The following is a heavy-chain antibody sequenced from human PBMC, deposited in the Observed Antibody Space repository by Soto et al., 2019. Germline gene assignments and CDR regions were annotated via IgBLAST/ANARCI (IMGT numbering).Heavy chain of an antibody. D-gene: IGHD2-2*01. V-gene: IGHV3-49*03. CDR1: GFTFGDYA. J-gene: IGHJ6*02. CDR3: TREGCSSTSCYSYPERRDYYYGMDV. CDR2: IRSKAYGGTT. Sequence: PGGSLRLSCTASGFTFGDYAMSWFHQAPGKGLEWVGFIRSKAYGGTTEYAASVKGRFTISRDDSKSIAYLQMNSLKTEDTAVYYCTREGCSSTSCYSYPERRDYYYGMDVWGQGTTVTVSS.